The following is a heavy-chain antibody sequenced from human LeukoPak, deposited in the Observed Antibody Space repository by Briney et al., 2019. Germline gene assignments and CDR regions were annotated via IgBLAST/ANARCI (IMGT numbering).Heavy chain of an antibody. J-gene: IGHJ4*02. CDR1: GFTFSSYG. Sequence: GGSLRVSCAASGFTFSSYGMHWVRQAPGKRLEWVAVISYDGGNKYYADSVKGRFTISRDNSKNTLYLQMNSLRAEDTAVYYCAKGAKGMSSSRYLFDYWGQGTLVTVSS. V-gene: IGHV3-30*18. CDR2: ISYDGGNK. CDR3: AKGAKGMSSSRYLFDY. D-gene: IGHD6-13*01.